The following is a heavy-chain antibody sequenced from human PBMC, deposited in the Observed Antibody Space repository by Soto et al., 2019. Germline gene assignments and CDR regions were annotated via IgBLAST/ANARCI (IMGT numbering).Heavy chain of an antibody. D-gene: IGHD6-13*01. CDR2: IWYDGSND. CDR3: ARIAVPGTWWFDP. Sequence: QVQLVESGGGVVQPGKSLRLSCAASGFTFSSYGMHWVRQAPGKGLEWVAVIWYDGSNDDYAESVKGRFTISTDNSKNTLYLKMSSLRAEDPAVYYCARIAVPGTWWFDPWGQGTLVTVSS. CDR1: GFTFSSYG. V-gene: IGHV3-33*01. J-gene: IGHJ5*02.